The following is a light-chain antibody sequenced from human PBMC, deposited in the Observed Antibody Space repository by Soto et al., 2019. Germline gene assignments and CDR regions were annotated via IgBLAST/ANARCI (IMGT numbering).Light chain of an antibody. Sequence: DIPVTQSPSSLSASVGDRVTITCRASQDIGNDLGWSQQEPGKAPRRLIYSASNVQSGVPSRFSGSRSGTEFTLTISSLQPEDFVTYHCLQHKTFPWTFGQGTKVEMK. CDR3: LQHKTFPWT. CDR1: QDIGND. J-gene: IGKJ1*01. V-gene: IGKV1-17*01. CDR2: SAS.